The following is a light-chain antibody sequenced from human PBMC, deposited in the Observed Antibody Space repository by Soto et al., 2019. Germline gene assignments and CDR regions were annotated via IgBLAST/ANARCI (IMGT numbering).Light chain of an antibody. J-gene: IGLJ1*01. CDR1: TGAVTRGNY. CDR2: STN. Sequence: QAVVTQEPSLPVSPGGTVTLTCASSTGAVTRGNYPNWFQQKPGQAPKALIYSTNNRHSWTPARFSGSLLGGKGVLTLSGVQPEDEAEYYCLLYYGGAYVFGTGTKVTVL. V-gene: IGLV7-43*01. CDR3: LLYYGGAYV.